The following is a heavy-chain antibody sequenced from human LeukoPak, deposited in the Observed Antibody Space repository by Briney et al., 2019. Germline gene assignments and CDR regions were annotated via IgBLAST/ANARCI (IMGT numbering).Heavy chain of an antibody. J-gene: IGHJ4*02. CDR1: GVSISAYY. CDR3: ARHGPFPSFQVGYFDY. Sequence: PSETLSLTCSVSGVSISAYYWSWIRQPPGKGLEWIGYIYYSGSTNYNPSLKSRVTISVDTSKNQFSLKLSSVTAADTAVYYCARHGPFPSFQVGYFDYWGQGTLVTVSS. CDR2: IYYSGST. D-gene: IGHD2/OR15-2a*01. V-gene: IGHV4-59*08.